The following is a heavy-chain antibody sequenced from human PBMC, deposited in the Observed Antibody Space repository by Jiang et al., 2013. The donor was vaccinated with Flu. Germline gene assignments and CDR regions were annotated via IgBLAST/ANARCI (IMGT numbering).Heavy chain of an antibody. CDR2: ISGSGGST. CDR3: AKEQIRPLIVAVGNFDRAYYMDV. D-gene: IGHD6-13*01. CDR1: GFTFRSYA. V-gene: IGHV3-23*04. J-gene: IGHJ6*03. Sequence: VQLVESGGGLVQPGGSLRLSCAVSGFTFRSYAMSWVRQAPGKGLEWVSGISGSGGSTYYADSVKGRFTISRDNSKNTLYLQMNSLRAEDTAVYYCAKEQIRPLIVAVGNFDRAYYMDV.